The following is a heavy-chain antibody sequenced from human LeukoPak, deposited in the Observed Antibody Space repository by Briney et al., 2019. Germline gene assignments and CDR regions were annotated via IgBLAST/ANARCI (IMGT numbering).Heavy chain of an antibody. CDR2: ISSSSSYI. D-gene: IGHD2-2*01. CDR1: GFTFSSYS. J-gene: IGHJ6*02. Sequence: PGGSLGLSCAASGFTFSSYSMNWVRQAPGKGLEWVSSISSSSSYIYYADSVKGRFTISRDNAKNSLYLQMNSLRAEDTAVYYCARDGYCSSTSCYDHYCYGMDVWGQGTTVTVSS. CDR3: ARDGYCSSTSCYDHYCYGMDV. V-gene: IGHV3-21*01.